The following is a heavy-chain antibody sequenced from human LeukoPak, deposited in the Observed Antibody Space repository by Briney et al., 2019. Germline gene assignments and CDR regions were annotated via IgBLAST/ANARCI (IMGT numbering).Heavy chain of an antibody. CDR3: AGERFVYELVPDAFDI. D-gene: IGHD2-2*01. V-gene: IGHV4-61*02. J-gene: IGHJ3*02. CDR1: GGSINSGSYY. CDR2: IYTSGST. Sequence: SETLSLTCTVSGGSINSGSYYWNWIRQPAGEGLEWIGRIYTSGSTNYNPSLKSRVTISVDTSKNQFSLKLSSVTAADTAVYYCAGERFVYELVPDAFDIWGQGTMVTVSS.